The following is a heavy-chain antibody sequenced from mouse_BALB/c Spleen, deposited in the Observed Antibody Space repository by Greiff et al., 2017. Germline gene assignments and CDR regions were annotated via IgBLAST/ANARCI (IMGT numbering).Heavy chain of an antibody. CDR3: ARDRTTGGAMDY. V-gene: IGHV5-17*02. Sequence: EVQLVESGGGLVQPGGSRKLSCAASGFTFSSFGMHWVRQAPEKGLEWVAYISSGSSTIYYADTVKGRFTISRDNPKNTLFLQMTSLRSEDTAMYYCARDRTTGGAMDYWGQGTSVTVSS. CDR2: ISSGSSTI. D-gene: IGHD1-1*01. J-gene: IGHJ4*01. CDR1: GFTFSSFG.